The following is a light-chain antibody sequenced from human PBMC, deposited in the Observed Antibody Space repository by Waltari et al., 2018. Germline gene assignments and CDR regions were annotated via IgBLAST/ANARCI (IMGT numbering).Light chain of an antibody. CDR1: QSVGDY. CDR3: QHRSTWRHT. V-gene: IGKV3-11*01. Sequence: EVVLTQSPATLSLSPGVRATLSCRASQSVGDYLVWYQQNPGQAPRLLIYDASKRATGIPPRFSGSGSGTDVTLTISSLEPEDIAVYYCQHRSTWRHTFGGGTKVEIK. CDR2: DAS. J-gene: IGKJ4*01.